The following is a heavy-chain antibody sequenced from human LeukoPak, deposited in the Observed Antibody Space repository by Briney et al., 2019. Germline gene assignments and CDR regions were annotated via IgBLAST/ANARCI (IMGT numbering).Heavy chain of an antibody. D-gene: IGHD1-7*01. CDR1: GYTFTSYG. J-gene: IGHJ4*02. V-gene: IGHV1-18*01. CDR3: ARGGTRITGTTPCNY. Sequence: PGGSLQISCKASGYTFTSYGISWVRQAPGQGLEWMGWISAYNGNTNYAQKLQGRVTMTTDTSTSTAYMELRSLRSDDTAVYYCARGGTRITGTTPCNYWGQGTLVTVSS. CDR2: ISAYNGNT.